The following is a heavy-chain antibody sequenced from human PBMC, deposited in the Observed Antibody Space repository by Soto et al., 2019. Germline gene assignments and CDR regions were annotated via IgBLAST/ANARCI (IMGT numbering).Heavy chain of an antibody. V-gene: IGHV1-18*01. CDR1: GYTFTSYG. Sequence: QVQLVQSGAEVKKPGASVKVSCKASGYTFTSYGISWVRQAPGQGLEWMGWISAYNGNTNYAPKLQGRVTMTTDTPTSPAYMELRSLRSDDTAVYYCERDSQFGELLWGDPYFDYWGQGTLVTVSS. CDR2: ISAYNGNT. CDR3: ERDSQFGELLWGDPYFDY. D-gene: IGHD3-10*01. J-gene: IGHJ4*02.